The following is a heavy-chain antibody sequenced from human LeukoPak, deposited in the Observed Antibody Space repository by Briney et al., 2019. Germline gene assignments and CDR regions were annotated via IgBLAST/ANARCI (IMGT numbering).Heavy chain of an antibody. J-gene: IGHJ4*02. CDR1: GFTFSSYP. Sequence: GGSLRLSCAASGFTFSSYPLHWVRQIPGKGLGWVAVISYAGSKKYYADSVKGRFTISRDNSKNTLYLQMNSLKPEDTAVYYCARDFGAGWEEPKYSFDYWGQGILVTVSS. CDR3: ARDFGAGWEEPKYSFDY. CDR2: ISYAGSKK. D-gene: IGHD3-10*01. V-gene: IGHV3-30-3*01.